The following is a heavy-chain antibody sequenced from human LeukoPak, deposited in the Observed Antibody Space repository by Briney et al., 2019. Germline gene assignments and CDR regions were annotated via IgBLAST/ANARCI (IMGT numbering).Heavy chain of an antibody. V-gene: IGHV3-30*18. CDR3: AKGELHFNTCSFDY. J-gene: IGHJ4*02. CDR1: GFTFSSG. CDR2: ISYDGSHK. D-gene: IGHD1-26*01. Sequence: SGGSLRLSCAASGFTFSSGMHWVRQAPGKGLEWVAVISYDGSHKYYGDSVKGRFTISRDNSRNTLYLQMDSLKTEDTAVYYCAKGELHFNTCSFDYWGQGTLVTVSS.